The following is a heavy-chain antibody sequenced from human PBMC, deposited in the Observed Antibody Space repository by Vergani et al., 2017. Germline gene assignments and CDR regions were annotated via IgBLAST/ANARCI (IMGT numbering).Heavy chain of an antibody. D-gene: IGHD2-15*01. CDR2: IYYSGRT. J-gene: IGHJ6*03. V-gene: IGHV4-59*01. Sequence: QVQLQESGPGLVKPSETLSLTCTVSGGSISSYYWSWIRQPPGKGLEWVGYIYYSGRTHYNPSLKSRVTISVDTSKNQFSLKLSSVTAADTAVYYCARSQXGVVVAATRAYYYYDMDVWGKGTTVTVSS. CDR3: ARSQXGVVVAATRAYYYYDMDV. CDR1: GGSISSYY.